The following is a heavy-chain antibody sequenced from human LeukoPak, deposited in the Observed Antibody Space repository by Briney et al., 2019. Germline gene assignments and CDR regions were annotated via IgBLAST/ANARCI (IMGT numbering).Heavy chain of an antibody. D-gene: IGHD3-16*02. CDR3: ARAGDYDYIWGSYRFDY. Sequence: SETLSLTCTVSGGSISSSSYYWGWIRQPPGKGLEWIGSIYYSGSTYYNPSLKSRVTISVDTSKNQFSLKLSSVTAADTAVYYCARAGDYDYIWGSYRFDYWGQGTLVTVSS. CDR2: IYYSGST. CDR1: GGSISSSSYY. J-gene: IGHJ4*02. V-gene: IGHV4-39*01.